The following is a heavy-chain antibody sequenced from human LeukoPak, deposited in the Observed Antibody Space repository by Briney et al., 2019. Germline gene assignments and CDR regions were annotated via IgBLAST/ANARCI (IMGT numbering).Heavy chain of an antibody. V-gene: IGHV3-33*01. Sequence: PGGSLRLSCAASGFTFSSYGMHWVRQAPGKGLEWVAVIWYDGSKKYYADSVKGRFTISRDSSKNTLSLQMNSLRAEDTAVYYCARDRSIAVTGTIDYWGQGTLVTVSS. J-gene: IGHJ4*02. CDR2: IWYDGSKK. CDR1: GFTFSSYG. CDR3: ARDRSIAVTGTIDY. D-gene: IGHD6-19*01.